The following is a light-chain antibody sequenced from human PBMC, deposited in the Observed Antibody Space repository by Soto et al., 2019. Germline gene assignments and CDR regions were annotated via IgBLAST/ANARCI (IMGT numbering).Light chain of an antibody. CDR2: AAS. Sequence: DIQLTQSPSFVSASVGDRGTITCRASQGISSYLAWYQQKPGKAPQLLIYAASTLESGVPSRFSGSGSGTEFTLTISSLRPEDFGTYYCQQLKSYPLTFGGGTKVDIK. CDR1: QGISSY. J-gene: IGKJ4*01. V-gene: IGKV1-9*01. CDR3: QQLKSYPLT.